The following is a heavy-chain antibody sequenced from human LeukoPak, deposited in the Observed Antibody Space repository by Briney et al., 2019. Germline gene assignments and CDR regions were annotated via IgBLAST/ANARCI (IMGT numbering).Heavy chain of an antibody. CDR2: LRNVESET. CDR1: EFPFYGYW. CDR3: AKAKEFDYGSGSGHYYPYFFDL. Sequence: GGSLSFSGAATEFPFYGYWLTWLRQAPGKGLEGVANLRNVESETNYADSVKGRFTISRDNAKNSLYLQMDSLRVEDTAVYFCAKAKEFDYGSGSGHYYPYFFDLWGQGTLVTASS. D-gene: IGHD3-10*01. V-gene: IGHV3-7*01. J-gene: IGHJ4*02.